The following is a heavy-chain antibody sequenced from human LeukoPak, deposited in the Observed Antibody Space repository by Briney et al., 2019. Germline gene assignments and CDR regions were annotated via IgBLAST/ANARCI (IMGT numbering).Heavy chain of an antibody. J-gene: IGHJ4*02. Sequence: PSETLSLTCSVSGGSVSSSSYYWGWVRQPPGKGLEWIGSFHYSGSTYYNPSLKSRLTISVDTSENQFSLKLSSVTAADTAVYYCARQALVIAVYWGQGTLVTVSS. CDR2: FHYSGST. D-gene: IGHD6-19*01. CDR3: ARQALVIAVY. CDR1: GGSVSSSSYY. V-gene: IGHV4-39*01.